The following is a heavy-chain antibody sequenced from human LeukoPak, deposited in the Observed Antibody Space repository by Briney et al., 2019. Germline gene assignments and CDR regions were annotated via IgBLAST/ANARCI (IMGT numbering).Heavy chain of an antibody. CDR2: IKQDGSEK. CDR1: GFTFSSYW. J-gene: IGHJ6*02. D-gene: IGHD2-15*01. V-gene: IGHV3-7*01. CDR3: ARVGVGYCSGGSCYSVGYYYYYYGMDV. Sequence: GGSLRLSCAASGFTFSSYWMSWVRQAPGKGLEWVANIKQDGSEKYYVDSAKGRFTISRDNAKNSLYLQMNSLRAEDTAVYYCARVGVGYCSGGSCYSVGYYYYYYGMDVWGQGTTVTVSS.